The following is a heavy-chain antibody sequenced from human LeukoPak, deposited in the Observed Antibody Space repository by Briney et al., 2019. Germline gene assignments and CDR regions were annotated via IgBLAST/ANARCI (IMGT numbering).Heavy chain of an antibody. D-gene: IGHD1-26*01. Sequence: GGSLRLSCAASTFTFSSYNMNWVRQAPGKGLEWVSSISSSGTYIYYRDSVKGRFTISRDNAENSLYLEMNSRRVEDTAIYYCVRDRGSYRPIDYWGQGTLVTVSS. CDR2: ISSSGTYI. J-gene: IGHJ4*02. V-gene: IGHV3-21*01. CDR3: VRDRGSYRPIDY. CDR1: TFTFSSYN.